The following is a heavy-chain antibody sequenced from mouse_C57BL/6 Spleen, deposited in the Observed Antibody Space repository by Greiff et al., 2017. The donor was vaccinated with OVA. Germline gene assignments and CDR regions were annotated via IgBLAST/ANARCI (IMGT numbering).Heavy chain of an antibody. Sequence: QVQLKQSGAELMKPGASVKLSCKATGYTFTGYWIEWVKQRPGHGLEWIGEILPGSGSTNYNEKFKGKATFTADTSSNTAYMQRSSLTTEDSAIYDGARGDYGNYGWFAYWGQGTLVTVSA. CDR2: ILPGSGST. D-gene: IGHD2-1*01. CDR3: ARGDYGNYGWFAY. J-gene: IGHJ3*01. V-gene: IGHV1-9*01. CDR1: GYTFTGYW.